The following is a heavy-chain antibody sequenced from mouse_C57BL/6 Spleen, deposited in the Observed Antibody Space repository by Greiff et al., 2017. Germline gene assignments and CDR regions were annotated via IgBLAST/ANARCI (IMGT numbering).Heavy chain of an antibody. CDR2: IDPSDSYT. D-gene: IGHD3-3*01. J-gene: IGHJ2*01. V-gene: IGHV1-59*01. CDR3: ARGDRVDY. Sequence: QVQLQQPGAELVRPGTSVKLSCKASGYTFTSYWMHWVKQRPGQGLEWIGVIDPSDSYTNYNQKFKGKATLTVDTSSSTAYMQLSSLTSEDSAVYYCARGDRVDYWGQGTTLTVSS. CDR1: GYTFTSYW.